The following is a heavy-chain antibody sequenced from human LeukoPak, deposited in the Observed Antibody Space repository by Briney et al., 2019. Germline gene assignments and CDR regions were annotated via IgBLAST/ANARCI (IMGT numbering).Heavy chain of an antibody. Sequence: PGGSLRLSCAASGFTSSAYSMTWVRQAPGKGLEWVAVISYDGSNKYYADSVKGRFTISRDNSKNTLYLQMNSLRAEDTAVYYCARAGGQLWSPDAFDIWGQGTMVTVSS. J-gene: IGHJ3*02. V-gene: IGHV3-30*03. CDR1: GFTSSAYS. CDR3: ARAGGQLWSPDAFDI. D-gene: IGHD5-18*01. CDR2: ISYDGSNK.